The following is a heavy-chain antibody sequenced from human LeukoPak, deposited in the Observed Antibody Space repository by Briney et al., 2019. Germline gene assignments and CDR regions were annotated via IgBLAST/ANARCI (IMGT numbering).Heavy chain of an antibody. CDR1: GGSISSGSYY. J-gene: IGHJ1*01. CDR2: IYYSGST. Sequence: PSQTLSLTCTVSGGSISSGSYYWSWIRQPPGKGLEWIGYIYYSGSTYYNPSLKSRVTISVDTSKNQFSLKLSSVTAADTAVYYCARGSLGYLVPFQHWGQGTLVTVSS. V-gene: IGHV4-31*03. D-gene: IGHD6-6*01. CDR3: ARGSLGYLVPFQH.